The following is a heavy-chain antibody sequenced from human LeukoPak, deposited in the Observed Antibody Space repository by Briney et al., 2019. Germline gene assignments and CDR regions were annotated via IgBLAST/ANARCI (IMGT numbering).Heavy chain of an antibody. CDR1: GFTFSSYW. V-gene: IGHV3-7*01. CDR2: ISDDGGRI. CDR3: SRREDY. Sequence: GGSLRLSCAASGFTFSSYWMSWVRQAPGKGLEWVASISDDGGRIHYVDSVKGRFTISRDNAKNSLYLQMNNLRAEDTAMYYCSRREDYWGQGTLVTVSS. J-gene: IGHJ4*02.